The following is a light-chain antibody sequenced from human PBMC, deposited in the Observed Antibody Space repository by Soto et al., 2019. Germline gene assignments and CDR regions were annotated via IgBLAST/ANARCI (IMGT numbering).Light chain of an antibody. J-gene: IGKJ1*01. CDR3: QQYENYWT. CDR2: DAS. Sequence: DIQMTQSPFTLSASVGDRVTITCRASQTISSWLAWYQQIPGKAPKLLIYDASNLESGVPPRFSGSGSGTEFTLTISSLQPEDFAVYYCQQYENYWTFGQGTKVEIK. CDR1: QTISSW. V-gene: IGKV1-5*01.